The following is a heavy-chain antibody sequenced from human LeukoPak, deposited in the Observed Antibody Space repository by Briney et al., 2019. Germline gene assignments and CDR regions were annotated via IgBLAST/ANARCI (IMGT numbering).Heavy chain of an antibody. D-gene: IGHD1-26*01. CDR3: VKDIRSSASYSAFDV. Sequence: PGGSLRLSCAASGFTFSSYSMNWVRQAPGKGLEWVSGISWNSASVGYGESVKGRFTMSRDNAQKSVFVEMNSLRPEDTALYYCVKDIRSSASYSAFDVWGQGTMVTVSS. CDR2: ISWNSASV. CDR1: GFTFSSYS. J-gene: IGHJ3*01. V-gene: IGHV3-9*01.